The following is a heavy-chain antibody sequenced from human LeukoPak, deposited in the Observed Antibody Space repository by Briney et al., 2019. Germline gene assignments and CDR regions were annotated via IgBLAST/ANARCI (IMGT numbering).Heavy chain of an antibody. CDR3: ATGPPSQYCSSTSCYYNYFDY. V-gene: IGHV1-24*01. CDR2: FDPEDGET. D-gene: IGHD2-2*01. CDR1: GYTLTELS. Sequence: GASVKVSCKVSGYTLTELSMHWVRQAPGKGLEWMRGFDPEDGETIYAQKFQGRVTMTEDTSTDTAYMELSSLRSEDTAVYYCATGPPSQYCSSTSCYYNYFDYWGQGTLVTVSS. J-gene: IGHJ4*02.